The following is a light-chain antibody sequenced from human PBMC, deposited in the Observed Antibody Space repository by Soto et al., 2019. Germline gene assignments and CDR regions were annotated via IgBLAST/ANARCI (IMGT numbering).Light chain of an antibody. CDR1: QRVSSN. CDR3: QQYNNWPLT. J-gene: IGKJ5*01. V-gene: IGKV3D-15*01. CDR2: GAS. Sequence: IVMTQSPATLSLSAGERATLSCRASQRVSSNLAWYQQKPGQAPRLLIYGASTRATGVPARFSVGGSGTEFTLTITRLQPEDFAVYWCQQYNNWPLTFCPGTRLEIK.